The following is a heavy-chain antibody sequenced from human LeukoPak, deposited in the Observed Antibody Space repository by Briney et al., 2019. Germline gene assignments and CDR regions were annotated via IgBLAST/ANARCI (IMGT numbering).Heavy chain of an antibody. V-gene: IGHV3-23*01. J-gene: IGHJ3*02. CDR1: GFSFSFPFNYHA. D-gene: IGHD3-22*01. CDR2: ISGSGDST. Sequence: GGSLRLSCAGSGFSFSFPFNYHAMSWVRQAPGKGLERVSGISGSGDSTYYADSVKGRFTISRDNSKNTLYLQMNSLRAEDTAVYYCAQDRTTMIVDAFDIWGQGTMVTASS. CDR3: AQDRTTMIVDAFDI.